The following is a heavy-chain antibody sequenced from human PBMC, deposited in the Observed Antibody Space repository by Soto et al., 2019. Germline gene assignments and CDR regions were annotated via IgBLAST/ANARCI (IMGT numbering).Heavy chain of an antibody. CDR1: GYTSTSYA. D-gene: IGHD5-18*01. V-gene: IGHV1-3*01. J-gene: IGHJ6*02. Sequence: ASVKVSCKASGYTSTSYAMHWVRQAPGQRLEWMGWINAGNGNTKYSQKFQGRVTITRDTSASTAYMELSSLRSEDTAVYYCARTAMVKDYYYGMDVWGQGTTVTVSS. CDR3: ARTAMVKDYYYGMDV. CDR2: INAGNGNT.